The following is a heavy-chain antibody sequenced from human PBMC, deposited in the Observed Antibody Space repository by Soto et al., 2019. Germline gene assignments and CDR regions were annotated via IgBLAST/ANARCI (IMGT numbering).Heavy chain of an antibody. CDR1: GGSISSSSYY. D-gene: IGHD4-17*01. CDR3: ARRGFTVTPPNWLAP. J-gene: IGHJ5*02. CDR2: IYYSGST. Sequence: PSETLSLTCTVSGGSISSSSYYWGWIRQPPGKGLEWIGSIYYSGSTYYNPSLKSRVTISVDTSKNQFSLKLSSVTAADTAVYYCARRGFTVTPPNWLAPWGRGTLVTVSS. V-gene: IGHV4-39*01.